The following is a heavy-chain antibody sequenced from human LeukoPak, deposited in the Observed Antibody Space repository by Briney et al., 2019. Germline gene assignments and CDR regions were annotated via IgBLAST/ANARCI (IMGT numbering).Heavy chain of an antibody. CDR1: GDSISSGGYS. CDR3: ARAMNYYYNYMDV. D-gene: IGHD3-10*01. V-gene: IGHV4-30-4*07. CDR2: MYNSGTT. J-gene: IGHJ6*03. Sequence: PSETLSLTCVVSGDSISSGGYSWNWIRQPPGKGLEWIGYMYNSGTTSYNPSLKSRVTISVDTSKNQFSLKLSSVTAADTAVYYCARAMNYYYNYMDVWGKGTTVTVSS.